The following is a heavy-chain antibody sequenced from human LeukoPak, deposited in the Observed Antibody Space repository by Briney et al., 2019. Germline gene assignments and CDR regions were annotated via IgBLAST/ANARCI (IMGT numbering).Heavy chain of an antibody. J-gene: IGHJ4*02. CDR1: GYTFTSSA. CDR2: INTNTGNP. Sequence: GASVKVSCKASGYTFTSSALNWVRQAPGQGLERMGWINTNTGNPTYAQGFTGRFVFSLDTSVSTAYLQISSLKAEDTAVYYCATDLKKGDSGCFDYWGQGTLVTVSS. V-gene: IGHV7-4-1*02. D-gene: IGHD6-19*01. CDR3: ATDLKKGDSGCFDY.